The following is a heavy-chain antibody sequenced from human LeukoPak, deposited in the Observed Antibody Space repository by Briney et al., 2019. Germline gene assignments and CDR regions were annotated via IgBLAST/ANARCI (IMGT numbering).Heavy chain of an antibody. V-gene: IGHV4-59*01. D-gene: IGHD3-10*01. J-gene: IGHJ4*02. CDR3: ARTVRGVFDY. CDR2: IYYSGST. CDR1: GGSISSYY. Sequence: SETLSLTCTVSGGSISSYYWSWIRQPPGKGLEWIGYIYYSGSTNYNPSLKSRVTISVDTSKNQFSLKPSSVTAADTAVYYCARTVRGVFDYWGQGTLVTVSS.